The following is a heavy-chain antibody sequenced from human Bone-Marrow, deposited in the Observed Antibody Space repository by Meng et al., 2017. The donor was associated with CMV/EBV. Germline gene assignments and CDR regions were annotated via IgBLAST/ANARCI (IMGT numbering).Heavy chain of an antibody. CDR1: GGSISSYY. V-gene: IGHV4-59*08. CDR3: ARQAGTVVGATGYLDY. D-gene: IGHD1-26*01. Sequence: SEPLSLTCTVSGGSISSYYWSWIRQPPGKGLEWIGYIYYSGSTNYNPSLKSRVTISVDTSKNQFSLKLSSVTAADTAVYYCARQAGTVVGATGYLDYWGQGTLVTVSS. J-gene: IGHJ4*02. CDR2: IYYSGST.